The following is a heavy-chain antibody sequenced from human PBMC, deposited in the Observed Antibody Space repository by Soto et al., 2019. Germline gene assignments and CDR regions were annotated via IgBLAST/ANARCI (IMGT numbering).Heavy chain of an antibody. CDR2: ISGSGGST. J-gene: IGHJ6*02. Sequence: EVQLLESGGGLVQPGGSLRLSCAASGFTFSSYAMSWVRQAPGKGLEWVSAISGSGGSTYYADSVKGRFTISRDNSKNTLYLQMNSLRAEDTAVYYCAKALGVYGDPPLHYYYYYGMDVWGQGTTVTVSS. CDR1: GFTFSSYA. V-gene: IGHV3-23*01. D-gene: IGHD4-17*01. CDR3: AKALGVYGDPPLHYYYYYGMDV.